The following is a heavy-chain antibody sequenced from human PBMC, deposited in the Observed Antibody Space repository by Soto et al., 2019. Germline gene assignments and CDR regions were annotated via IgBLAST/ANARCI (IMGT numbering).Heavy chain of an antibody. CDR2: IIPILGIA. D-gene: IGHD3-22*01. CDR3: ASRGYDSPRDEGMDV. J-gene: IGHJ6*02. V-gene: IGHV1-69*02. Sequence: QVQLVQSGAEVKKPGSSVKVSCKASGGTFSSYTISWVRQAPGQGLEWMGRIIPILGIANYAQKFQGRVTITADKSTSTAYMERSSLRSEDTAVYYCASRGYDSPRDEGMDVWGQGTTVTVAS. CDR1: GGTFSSYT.